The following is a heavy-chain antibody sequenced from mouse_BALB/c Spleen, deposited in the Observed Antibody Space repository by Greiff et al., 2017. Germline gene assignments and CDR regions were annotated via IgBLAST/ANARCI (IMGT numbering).Heavy chain of an antibody. Sequence: EVQGVESGPGLVKPSQSLSLTCTVTGYSITSDYAWNWIRQFPGNKLEWMGYISYSGSTSYNPSLKSRISITRDTSKNQFFLELNSVTTEDTATYHCARKGVQRPGWFAYWGQGTLVTVSA. J-gene: IGHJ3*01. CDR2: ISYSGST. CDR1: GYSITSDYA. D-gene: IGHD1-2*01. CDR3: ARKGVQRPGWFAY. V-gene: IGHV3-2*02.